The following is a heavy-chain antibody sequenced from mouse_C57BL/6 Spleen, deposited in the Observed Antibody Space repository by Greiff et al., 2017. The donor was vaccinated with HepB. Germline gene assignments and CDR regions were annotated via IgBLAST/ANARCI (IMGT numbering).Heavy chain of an antibody. V-gene: IGHV1-53*01. Sequence: QVQLQQSGTELVKPGASVKLSCKASGYTFTSYWMHWVKQRPGQGLEWIGNINPSNGGTNYNEKFKSKATLTVDKSSSTAYMQLSSLTSEDSAVYYCASARGTTVVAHWYFDVWGTGTTVTVSS. D-gene: IGHD1-1*01. J-gene: IGHJ1*03. CDR2: INPSNGGT. CDR3: ASARGTTVVAHWYFDV. CDR1: GYTFTSYW.